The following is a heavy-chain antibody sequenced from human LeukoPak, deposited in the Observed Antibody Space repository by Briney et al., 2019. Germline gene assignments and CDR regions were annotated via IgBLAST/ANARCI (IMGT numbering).Heavy chain of an antibody. CDR3: ARGFLEWLLSNDAFDI. CDR2: INHRGST. J-gene: IGHJ3*02. V-gene: IGHV4-34*01. D-gene: IGHD3-3*01. CDR1: GGSFSGYY. Sequence: SXXRSLTCAVYGGSFSGYYWSWIRQPPGKGLEWIGEINHRGSTNYNPSLKRRVTISVEKSKNKFSLKLSSVTAADTAVYYCARGFLEWLLSNDAFDIWGQGTMVTVSS.